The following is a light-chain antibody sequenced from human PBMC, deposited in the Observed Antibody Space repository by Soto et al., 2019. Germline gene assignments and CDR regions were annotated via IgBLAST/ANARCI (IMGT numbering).Light chain of an antibody. Sequence: EIVLTQSPDTLSLSPGERATLSCRASLSVSSNRLAWYQQKPGQAPRLLIYGASTRATGIPDRFSGSGSGTDFTLTISRREPAEFAAYYCQQYDTAPRTFGQGTKVEI. CDR3: QQYDTAPRT. J-gene: IGKJ1*01. CDR1: LSVSSNR. V-gene: IGKV3-20*01. CDR2: GAS.